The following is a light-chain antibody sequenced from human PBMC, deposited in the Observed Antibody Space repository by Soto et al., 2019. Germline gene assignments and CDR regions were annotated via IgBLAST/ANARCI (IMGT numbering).Light chain of an antibody. Sequence: DIVMTQSPDSLAVSLGERATLNCKSSHSILSPSNNKNYLAWYQHKPGQPPKPLIFWASTRESGVPDRFSGSGSGTDFTLTISSLQAEDVAIYYCQQYYSTPTFDQGTKVEIK. CDR2: WAS. V-gene: IGKV4-1*01. J-gene: IGKJ1*01. CDR3: QQYYSTPT. CDR1: HSILSPSNNKNY.